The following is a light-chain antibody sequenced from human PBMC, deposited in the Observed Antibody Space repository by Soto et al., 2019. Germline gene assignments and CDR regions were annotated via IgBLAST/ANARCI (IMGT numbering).Light chain of an antibody. V-gene: IGKV3-20*01. CDR2: GTS. CDR3: QQYGNSPIT. CDR1: QNIDNK. Sequence: IVMTQSPATLSVSPGERATLSLMASQNIDNKLVWYQQKPGQVPRLLIDGTSSRATGIPDRFSGSGSGTDFTLTISRLEHEDFAVYYCQQYGNSPITFGQGTRLEIK. J-gene: IGKJ5*01.